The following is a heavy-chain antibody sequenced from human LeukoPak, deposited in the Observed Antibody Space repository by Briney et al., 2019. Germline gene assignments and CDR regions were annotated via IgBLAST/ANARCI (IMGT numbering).Heavy chain of an antibody. CDR3: AKGGLIWFGELHFDY. Sequence: GGSLRLSCAASGFTFSSYSMDWVRQAPGKGLEWVSAISGSGGSTYYADSVKGRFTISRDNSKNTLYLQMNSLRAEDTAVYYCAKGGLIWFGELHFDYWGQGTLVTVSS. D-gene: IGHD3-10*01. CDR1: GFTFSSYS. V-gene: IGHV3-23*01. CDR2: ISGSGGST. J-gene: IGHJ4*02.